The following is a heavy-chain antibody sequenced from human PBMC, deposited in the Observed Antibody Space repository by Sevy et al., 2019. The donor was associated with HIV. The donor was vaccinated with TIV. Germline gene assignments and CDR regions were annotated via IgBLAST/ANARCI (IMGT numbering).Heavy chain of an antibody. D-gene: IGHD1-1*01. Sequence: SGPTLVKPTQTLTLTCTFSGFSLSTSGVGVGWIRQPPGKALEWLALIYWNDDKRYSPSLKSRLTITKDTSKNQVVLTMTNMDPVDTATYYCAHTDQTYNWNARGAQNWFDPWGQGTLVTVSS. J-gene: IGHJ5*02. CDR1: GFSLSTSGVG. CDR2: IYWNDDK. V-gene: IGHV2-5*01. CDR3: AHTDQTYNWNARGAQNWFDP.